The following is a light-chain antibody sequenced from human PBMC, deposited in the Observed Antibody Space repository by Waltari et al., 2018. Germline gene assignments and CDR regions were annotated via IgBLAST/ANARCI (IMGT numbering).Light chain of an antibody. CDR2: NAS. CDR3: QQYISYPWT. CDR1: QSVDSW. J-gene: IGKJ1*01. V-gene: IGKV1-5*03. Sequence: DIHITESPSTLSASVGDGVIISCRASQSVDSWLDWYQQKPGKASNLLIDNASSLESGVPSRFIGSGSGTEFTLTISSLQPDDFATYPRQQYISYPWTYGQGTKAEIK.